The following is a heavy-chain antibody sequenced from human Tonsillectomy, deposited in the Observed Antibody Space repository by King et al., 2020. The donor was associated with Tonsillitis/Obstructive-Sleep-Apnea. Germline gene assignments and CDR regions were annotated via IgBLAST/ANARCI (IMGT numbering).Heavy chain of an antibody. J-gene: IGHJ6*03. Sequence: QLQESGPGLVKPSETLSLTCTVSGGSIRNYYLRWIRLPPGKGLELIGYVYYRGSTNYHPSLQSRVTITVDMSKNQFTLKLTSVTAADTAVYYCARAQYDFWRIGYYYYYMDVWGKGTTVTVSS. CDR2: VYYRGST. V-gene: IGHV4-59*01. D-gene: IGHD3-3*01. CDR1: GGSIRNYY. CDR3: ARAQYDFWRIGYYYYYMDV.